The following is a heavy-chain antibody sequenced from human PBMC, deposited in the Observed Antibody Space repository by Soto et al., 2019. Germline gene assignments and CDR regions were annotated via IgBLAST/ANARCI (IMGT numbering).Heavy chain of an antibody. CDR2: IYWDDDR. CDR3: AHIMITWGGVSALDAFDM. D-gene: IGHD3-16*01. V-gene: IGHV2-5*02. Sequence: QITLKESGPTLVNPTQTLTLTCSFSGFSLSTSRVGVACIRQPPGKALEWLAIIYWDDDRRYSPSLKTRLAITKDTSKNQVVLTMTNLDPGDTATYYCAHIMITWGGVSALDAFDMWGQGTMVTVSS. CDR1: GFSLSTSRVG. J-gene: IGHJ3*02.